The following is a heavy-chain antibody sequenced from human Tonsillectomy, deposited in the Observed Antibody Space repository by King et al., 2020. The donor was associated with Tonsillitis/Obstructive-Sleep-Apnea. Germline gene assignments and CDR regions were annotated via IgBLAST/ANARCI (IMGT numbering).Heavy chain of an antibody. Sequence: VQLVESGAEVKKPGESLRISCKGSGYSFTSFWINWVRQRPGKGLEWMGRIDPSDSDTNCSPSFQGHVTLSADKSISTAYLQWSSLEASDTAIYYCATTGALYGSGNYFSHAMDVWGQGTTVTVSS. J-gene: IGHJ6*02. V-gene: IGHV5-10-1*03. D-gene: IGHD3-10*01. CDR2: IDPSDSDT. CDR1: GYSFTSFW. CDR3: ATTGALYGSGNYFSHAMDV.